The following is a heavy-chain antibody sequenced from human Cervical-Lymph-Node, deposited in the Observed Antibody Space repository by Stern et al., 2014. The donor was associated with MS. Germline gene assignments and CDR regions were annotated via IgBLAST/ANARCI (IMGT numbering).Heavy chain of an antibody. CDR1: GYTFTGYY. V-gene: IGHV1-2*04. J-gene: IGHJ6*02. Sequence: QVQLVQSGAEVKKPGASVKVSCKASGYTFTGYYMHWVRQAPGQGLEWMGWINPNSGGTNYAQKFQGWFTLTRDTSISTAYMELSRLRSDDTAVYYCARDLLYYDSSGYPRGYYYYGMDVWGQGTTVTVSS. CDR2: INPNSGGT. D-gene: IGHD3-22*01. CDR3: ARDLLYYDSSGYPRGYYYYGMDV.